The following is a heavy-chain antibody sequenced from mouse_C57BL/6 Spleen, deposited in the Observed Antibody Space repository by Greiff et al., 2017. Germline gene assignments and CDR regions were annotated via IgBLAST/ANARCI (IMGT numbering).Heavy chain of an antibody. CDR3: ARKQLRLRRYYFDY. Sequence: QVQLKESGPELVKPGASVKISCKASGYVFSSSWMNWVKQRPGKGLEWIGRIYPGDGDTNYNGKFKGKATLTADKSSSTAYMQLSSLTSEDSAVYFCARKQLRLRRYYFDYWGQGTTLTVSS. CDR2: IYPGDGDT. D-gene: IGHD3-2*02. V-gene: IGHV1-82*01. CDR1: GYVFSSSW. J-gene: IGHJ2*01.